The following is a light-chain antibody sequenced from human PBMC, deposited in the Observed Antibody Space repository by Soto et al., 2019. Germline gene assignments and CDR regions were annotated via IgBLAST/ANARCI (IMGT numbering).Light chain of an antibody. CDR1: QTIDSW. J-gene: IGKJ1*01. V-gene: IGKV1-5*03. CDR3: QQYHIYSGT. Sequence: DIQMTQSPSTLAASVGDRVTITYRASQTIDSWLAWYQQRPGKPPNLLIYKASTLASGVPSRFSGSGSGTKFTLTINRLQPDDFATYYCQQYHIYSGTFGQGTKVDIK. CDR2: KAS.